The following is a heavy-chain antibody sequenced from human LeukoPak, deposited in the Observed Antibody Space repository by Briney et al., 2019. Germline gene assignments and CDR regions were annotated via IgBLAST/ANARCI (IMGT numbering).Heavy chain of an antibody. CDR1: GFTFSSYG. CDR3: AKNVYGSGSPPSQAADY. D-gene: IGHD3-10*01. J-gene: IGHJ4*02. Sequence: GGSLRLSCAAAGFTFSSYGMHWVRQAPGKGLEWVAVMSYDGSNKYYADSVKSRFTISRDNSKNTLYLQMNSLRAEDTAVYYCAKNVYGSGSPPSQAADYWGQGTLVTVSS. V-gene: IGHV3-30*18. CDR2: MSYDGSNK.